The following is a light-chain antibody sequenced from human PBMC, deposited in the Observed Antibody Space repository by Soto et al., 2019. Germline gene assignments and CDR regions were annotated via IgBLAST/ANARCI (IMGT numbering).Light chain of an antibody. Sequence: EIVLTQSPATLSLSPGERATLSCRASQSVSSYLAWYQQKPGQVPRLLIYDASNRATGIPARFTGSGSGTEFTLTISSLQSEDFAVYYCQHYVTWPLTFGGGTKVDI. CDR3: QHYVTWPLT. CDR1: QSVSSY. J-gene: IGKJ4*01. V-gene: IGKV3-11*01. CDR2: DAS.